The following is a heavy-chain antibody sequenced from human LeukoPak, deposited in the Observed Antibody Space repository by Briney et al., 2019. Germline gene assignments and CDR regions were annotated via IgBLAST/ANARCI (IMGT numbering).Heavy chain of an antibody. CDR2: IYYSGST. CDR1: GGSITSYY. J-gene: IGHJ5*02. CDR3: ARGSIPTLLGGYVTFDP. V-gene: IGHV4-59*01. Sequence: SETLSLTCTVAGGSITSYYWSWIRQPPGNGLGWIGYIYYSGSTNYNPSLESRVTIPVETSKNQFSLKLSSVTAADTAVYSCARGSIPTLLGGYVTFDPGGQGTLVAVS. D-gene: IGHD5-12*01.